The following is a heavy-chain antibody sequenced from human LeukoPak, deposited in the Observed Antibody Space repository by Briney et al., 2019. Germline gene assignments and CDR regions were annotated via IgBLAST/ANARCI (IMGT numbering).Heavy chain of an antibody. D-gene: IGHD1-14*01. J-gene: IGHJ2*01. CDR3: AKAPSRIRDWYFDL. CDR2: ISWNSGSI. V-gene: IGHV3-9*01. Sequence: GGSLRLSCAASGFTFDDYAMHWVRQAPGKGLEWVSGISWNSGSIGYADSVKGRFTISRDNAKNSLYLQMNSLRAEDTALYYYAKAPSRIRDWYFDLWGRGTLVTVSS. CDR1: GFTFDDYA.